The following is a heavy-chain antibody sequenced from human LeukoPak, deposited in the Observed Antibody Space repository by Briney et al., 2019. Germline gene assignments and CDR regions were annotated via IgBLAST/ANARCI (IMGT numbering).Heavy chain of an antibody. CDR2: ITGNGGTT. V-gene: IGHV3-23*01. Sequence: GGSLRLSCAASGFPFSSYAMNWVRQAPGKGLEWVSSITGNGGTTYFADSVRGRFTISRVNSKNTLYLQMSSLRAEDTALYYCAKDISPHYYGSGSYLAYWGQGTLVTVSS. D-gene: IGHD3-10*01. CDR1: GFPFSSYA. J-gene: IGHJ4*02. CDR3: AKDISPHYYGSGSYLAY.